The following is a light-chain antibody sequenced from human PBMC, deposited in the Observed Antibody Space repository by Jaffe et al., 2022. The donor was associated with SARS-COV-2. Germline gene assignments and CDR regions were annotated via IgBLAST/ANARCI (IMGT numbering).Light chain of an antibody. CDR3: QQYHSYSYT. J-gene: IGKJ2*01. V-gene: IGKV1-5*03. CDR2: KAS. Sequence: DIQMTQSPSTLSASVGDRVIITCRASQSISTWLAWYQQKPGKAPKLLIYKASSLESGVPSRFSGSGSGTEFTLTISSLQSDDFATYYCQQYHSYSYTFGQGTKLEIK. CDR1: QSISTW.